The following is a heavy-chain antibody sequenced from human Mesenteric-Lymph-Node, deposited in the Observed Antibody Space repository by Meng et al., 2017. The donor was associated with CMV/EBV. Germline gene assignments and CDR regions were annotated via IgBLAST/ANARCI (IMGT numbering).Heavy chain of an antibody. J-gene: IGHJ6*02. Sequence: GESLKISCAASGFTFSSYAMSWVRQAPGKGLEWVSRISGSDGSTYYADSVKGRFTISRDNSKNTLYLQMNSLRAEDTAVYYCARGYCTNGVCYWALYYYYGMDVWGQGTTVTVSS. CDR3: ARGYCTNGVCYWALYYYYGMDV. D-gene: IGHD2-8*01. CDR2: ISGSDGST. CDR1: GFTFSSYA. V-gene: IGHV3-23*01.